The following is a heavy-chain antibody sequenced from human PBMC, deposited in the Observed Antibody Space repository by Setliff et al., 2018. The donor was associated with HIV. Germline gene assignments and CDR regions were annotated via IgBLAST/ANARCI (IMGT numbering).Heavy chain of an antibody. Sequence: ASVKVSCKASGYTFSSYGISWVRQAPGQGLEWMGWISAYNGNTNYAQKLQGRVTMTTDTSTSTAYMELRSLRSDDTAVYFCARLGSGWSDSYYYAMDIWGQGTTVTVSS. J-gene: IGHJ6*02. CDR2: ISAYNGNT. D-gene: IGHD6-19*01. CDR1: GYTFSSYG. CDR3: ARLGSGWSDSYYYAMDI. V-gene: IGHV1-18*01.